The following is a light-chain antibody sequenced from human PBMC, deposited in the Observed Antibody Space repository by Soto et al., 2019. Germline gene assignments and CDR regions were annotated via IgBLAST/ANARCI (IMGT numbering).Light chain of an antibody. V-gene: IGKV1-8*01. J-gene: IGKJ3*01. CDR1: QGISSY. Sequence: AIRMTQSPSSLSASKGDRVTIXXRASQGISSYLAWYQQKPGKAPKXLIYAASTLQSGVPSRFSGSGSGTDFTLTISCLQSEDFATYYCQQYYSYPRTFGPGTKVDIK. CDR3: QQYYSYPRT. CDR2: AAS.